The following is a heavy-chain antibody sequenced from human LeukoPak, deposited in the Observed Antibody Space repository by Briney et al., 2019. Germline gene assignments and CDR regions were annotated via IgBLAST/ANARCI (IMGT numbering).Heavy chain of an antibody. Sequence: PSGTLSLTCTVSGGSIRSYYWSWIRQPAGKGLEWIGRIYTSGSTNYNPSLKSRVTMSVDTSKNQFSLKLSSVTAADTAVYYCARDPGYYGSGTRGAFDYWGQGTLVTVYS. J-gene: IGHJ4*02. CDR3: ARDPGYYGSGTRGAFDY. V-gene: IGHV4-4*07. CDR2: IYTSGST. CDR1: GGSIRSYY. D-gene: IGHD3-10*01.